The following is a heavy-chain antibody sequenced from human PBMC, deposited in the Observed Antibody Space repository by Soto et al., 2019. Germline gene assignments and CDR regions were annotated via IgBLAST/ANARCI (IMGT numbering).Heavy chain of an antibody. V-gene: IGHV3-30-3*01. CDR1: GFTFSSYA. CDR3: ARDGYSSSWYYFDY. CDR2: ISYDGSNK. D-gene: IGHD6-13*01. Sequence: ESGGGVVQPGRSLRLSCAASGFTFSSYAMHWVRQAPGKGLEWVAVISYDGSNKYYADSVKGRFTISRDNSKNTLYLQMNSLRAEDTAVYYCARDGYSSSWYYFDYWGQGTLVTVSS. J-gene: IGHJ4*02.